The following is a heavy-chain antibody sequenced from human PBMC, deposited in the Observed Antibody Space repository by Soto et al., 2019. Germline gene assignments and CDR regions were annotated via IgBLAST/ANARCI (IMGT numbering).Heavy chain of an antibody. CDR2: IDPSDSYT. CDR3: ARHRYYYDSSGTFDY. CDR1: GYSFTSYW. J-gene: IGHJ4*02. D-gene: IGHD3-22*01. Sequence: GESLKISCKGSGYSFTSYWISWVRQMPGKGLEWMGRIDPSDSYTNYSPSFQGHVTISADKSISTAYLQWSSLKASDTAMYYCARHRYYYDSSGTFDYWGQGTLVTVSS. V-gene: IGHV5-10-1*01.